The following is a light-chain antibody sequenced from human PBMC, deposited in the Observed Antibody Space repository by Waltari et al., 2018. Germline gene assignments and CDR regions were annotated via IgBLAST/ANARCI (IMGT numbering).Light chain of an antibody. J-gene: IGKJ1*01. Sequence: EIVLTQSPGTLSLSPGEGATLSCRASQSVSSSYLAWYQQKPGQAPRLFIYAASSRATGIPDRFSGSGSGTDFTLTISRLEPEDFAVYYCQHYGSSLWTFGQGTKVEIK. CDR1: QSVSSSY. CDR2: AAS. V-gene: IGKV3-20*01. CDR3: QHYGSSLWT.